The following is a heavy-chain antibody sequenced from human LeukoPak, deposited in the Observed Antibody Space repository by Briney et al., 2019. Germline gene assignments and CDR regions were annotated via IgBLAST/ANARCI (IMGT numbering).Heavy chain of an antibody. CDR3: ARADTTVTFDY. J-gene: IGHJ4*02. CDR2: MNPNSGST. V-gene: IGHV1-8*02. CDR1: GYTFTGYY. Sequence: ASVKVSCKASGYTFTGYYMHWVRQAPGQGLEWMGWMNPNSGSTGYAQKFQGRVTMTRNTSISTAYMELSSLRSEDTAVYYCARADTTVTFDYWGQGTLVTVSS. D-gene: IGHD4-17*01.